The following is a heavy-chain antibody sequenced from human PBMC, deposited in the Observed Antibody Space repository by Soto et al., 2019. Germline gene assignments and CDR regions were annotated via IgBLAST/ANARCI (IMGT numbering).Heavy chain of an antibody. Sequence: PSETLSLTCTVSGGSISSGDYYWSWIRQPPGKGLEWIGYIYYSGSTYYNPSLKSRVTISVDTSKNQFSLKLSSVTAADTAVYYCARELRWGLGRVDYWGQGTLVTVSS. CDR3: ARELRWGLGRVDY. D-gene: IGHD4-17*01. J-gene: IGHJ4*02. CDR1: GGSISSGDYY. CDR2: IYYSGST. V-gene: IGHV4-30-4*01.